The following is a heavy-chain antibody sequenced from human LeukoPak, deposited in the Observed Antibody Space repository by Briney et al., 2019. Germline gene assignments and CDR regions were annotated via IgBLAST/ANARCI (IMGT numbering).Heavy chain of an antibody. D-gene: IGHD3-22*01. Sequence: SETLSLTCAVSGDSISPYYWTWIRQPPGKGLEWIGHVYYSGSTKYNPTLQNRVTISVDTSKSHFSLKLTSVTTADTAIYYCARVIAAPNWLDPWGQGILVSVSS. CDR2: VYYSGST. J-gene: IGHJ5*02. CDR3: ARVIAAPNWLDP. CDR1: GDSISPYY. V-gene: IGHV4-59*01.